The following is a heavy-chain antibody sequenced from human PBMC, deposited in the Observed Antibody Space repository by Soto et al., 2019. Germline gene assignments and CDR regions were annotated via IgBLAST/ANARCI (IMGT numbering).Heavy chain of an antibody. V-gene: IGHV4-39*01. CDR2: IYYSGST. J-gene: IGHJ4*02. CDR3: ARLVLEWLLYYLDY. D-gene: IGHD3-3*01. CDR1: GCSISSSSYY. Sequence: SETLSLTCTVSGCSISSSSYYWGWIRQPPGKGLEWIGSIYYSGSTYYNPSLKSRVTISVDTSKNQFSLKLSSVTAADTAVYYCARLVLEWLLYYLDYWGQGTLVTVSS.